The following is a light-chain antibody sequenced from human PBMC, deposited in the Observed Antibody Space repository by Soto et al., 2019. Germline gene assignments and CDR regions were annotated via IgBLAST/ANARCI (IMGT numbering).Light chain of an antibody. CDR3: QQYNNWPPIT. CDR1: QSVSNNY. CDR2: DAS. J-gene: IGKJ5*01. Sequence: EFVLTQSPGTLSLSPGERATLSCRASQSVSNNYLAWYQQKPGQAPRLLIYDASNRATGIAARFSGSGSGTHFTLTISSLEPEDFAVYYCQQYNNWPPITFGQGTRLEIK. V-gene: IGKV3-11*01.